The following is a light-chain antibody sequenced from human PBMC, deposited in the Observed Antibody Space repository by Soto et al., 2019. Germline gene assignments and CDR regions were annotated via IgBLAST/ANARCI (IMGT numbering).Light chain of an antibody. V-gene: IGKV1-5*03. J-gene: IGKJ1*01. Sequence: DIQMTQSPSTLSASVGDRVTITCRASQSINIWLAWYQQKPGKAPKLLIYKATTLESGDPSRFRGSGSGTEVSLTISSLQPDDFSTYCCQQYDSYSWTFGQGTKVEIK. CDR1: QSINIW. CDR3: QQYDSYSWT. CDR2: KAT.